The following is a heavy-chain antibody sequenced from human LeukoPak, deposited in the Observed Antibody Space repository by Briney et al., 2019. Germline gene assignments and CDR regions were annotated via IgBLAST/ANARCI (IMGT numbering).Heavy chain of an antibody. CDR1: GGSISSYY. V-gene: IGHV4-59*01. D-gene: IGHD1-20*01. Sequence: PSETLSLTCTVSGGSISSYYWSWIRQPPGKGLEWIGYIYYSGSTNYNPSLKSRVTISVDTSKNQFSLKLSSVTAEDTAVYYCARDHGNWKGPYYYYYGMDVWGQGTTVTVSS. J-gene: IGHJ6*02. CDR2: IYYSGST. CDR3: ARDHGNWKGPYYYYYGMDV.